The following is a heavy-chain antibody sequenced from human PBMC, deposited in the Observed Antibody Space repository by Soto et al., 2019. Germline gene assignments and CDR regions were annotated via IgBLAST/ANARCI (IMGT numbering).Heavy chain of an antibody. V-gene: IGHV3-30-3*01. J-gene: IGHJ4*02. CDR2: ISYDGSNK. CDR3: ARLNYDFWSGDPEYYFDY. D-gene: IGHD3-3*01. Sequence: GGSLRLSCAASGFTFSSYAMHWVRQAPGKGLEWVAVISYDGSNKYYADSVKGRFTISRDNSKNTLYLQMNSLRAEDTAVYYCARLNYDFWSGDPEYYFDYWGQGTLVTVSS. CDR1: GFTFSSYA.